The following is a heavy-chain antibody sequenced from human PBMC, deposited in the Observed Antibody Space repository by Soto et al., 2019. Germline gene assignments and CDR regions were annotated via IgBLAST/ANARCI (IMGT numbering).Heavy chain of an antibody. CDR3: ARIRRQCYYGSGSYLDRYYYYGMDV. D-gene: IGHD3-10*01. V-gene: IGHV4-34*01. Sequence: SETLSLTCAVYGGSFSGYYWTWIRQPPGTGLEWIGEINHSGSTNYNPSLKSRVTISVDTSKNQFSLKLTSVTAADTAVYYCARIRRQCYYGSGSYLDRYYYYGMDVWGQGTTVTVSS. J-gene: IGHJ6*02. CDR1: GGSFSGYY. CDR2: INHSGST.